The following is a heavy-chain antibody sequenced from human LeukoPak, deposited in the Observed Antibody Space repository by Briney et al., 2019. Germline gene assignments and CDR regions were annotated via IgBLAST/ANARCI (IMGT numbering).Heavy chain of an antibody. V-gene: IGHV3-23*01. D-gene: IGHD3-22*01. CDR3: AKDQLYYYDRSGYSRLDY. J-gene: IGHJ4*02. Sequence: PGGSLRLSCAGSGFSFSSNTMSWVRQAPGKGLEWVSGISGSGGTTYYGHSVKGRFTISRDNSKDTLYLQMNSLRAEDTAVYYCAKDQLYYYDRSGYSRLDYWGQGALVTVSS. CDR2: ISGSGGTT. CDR1: GFSFSSNT.